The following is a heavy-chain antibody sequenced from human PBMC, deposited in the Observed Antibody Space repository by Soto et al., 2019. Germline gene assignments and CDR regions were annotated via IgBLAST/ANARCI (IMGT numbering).Heavy chain of an antibody. CDR2: IKSKIDGGTT. CDR1: GFSFSKAW. V-gene: IGHV3-15*07. D-gene: IGHD1-26*01. J-gene: IGHJ4*02. CDR3: TPDSGEWEPHEGWGF. Sequence: EVYLVESGGDFVKPGGSLVLSCAASGFSFSKAWMNWVRQAPGKGLEWVGRIKSKIDGGTTDCAAAVRGRFTISRDDSKDTLYLQVNSLKTEDTGLYYCTPDSGEWEPHEGWGFWGQGTLVTVSS.